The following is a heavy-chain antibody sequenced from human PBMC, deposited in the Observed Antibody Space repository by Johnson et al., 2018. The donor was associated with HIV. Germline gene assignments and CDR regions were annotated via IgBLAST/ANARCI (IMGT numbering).Heavy chain of an antibody. Sequence: VQLVESGGGLVQPGGSLRLSCAASGFTVSSNYMSWVRQAPGKGLEWVSVIYSGGSTYYADSGKGRFTISRDNSKNTLYLQMNSLIPEDTAVYYCCYGSGTYDGPAFDIWGQGTVVIVSS. J-gene: IGHJ3*02. D-gene: IGHD3-10*01. V-gene: IGHV3-66*02. CDR2: IYSGGST. CDR1: GFTVSSNY. CDR3: CYGSGTYDGPAFDI.